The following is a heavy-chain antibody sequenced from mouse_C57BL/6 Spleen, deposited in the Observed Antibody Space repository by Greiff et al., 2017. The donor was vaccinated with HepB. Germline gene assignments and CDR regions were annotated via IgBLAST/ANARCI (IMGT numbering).Heavy chain of an antibody. CDR1: GYTFTDYY. CDR3: ARDYSNLCAY. Sequence: EVQLQQSGPELVKPGASVKISCKASGYTFTDYYMNWVKQSHGKSLEWIGDINPNNGGTSYNQKFKGKATLTVDKSSSTAYMELRSLTSEDSAVYYCARDYSNLCAYWGQGTLVTVSA. CDR2: INPNNGGT. D-gene: IGHD2-5*01. V-gene: IGHV1-26*01. J-gene: IGHJ3*01.